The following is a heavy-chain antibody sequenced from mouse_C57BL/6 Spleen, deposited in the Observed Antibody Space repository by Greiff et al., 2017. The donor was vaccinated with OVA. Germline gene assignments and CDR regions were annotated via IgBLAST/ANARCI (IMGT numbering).Heavy chain of an antibody. V-gene: IGHV1-22*01. CDR2: INPNNGGT. CDR1: GYTFTDYN. J-gene: IGHJ1*03. D-gene: IGHD4-1*02. CDR3: ARSNWDVWYFDV. Sequence: VQLKQSGPELVKPGASVKMSCKASGYTFTDYNMHWVKQSHGKSLEWIGYINPNNGGTSYNQKFKGKATLTVNKSSSTAYMELRSLTSEDSAVYYCARSNWDVWYFDVWGTGTTVTVSS.